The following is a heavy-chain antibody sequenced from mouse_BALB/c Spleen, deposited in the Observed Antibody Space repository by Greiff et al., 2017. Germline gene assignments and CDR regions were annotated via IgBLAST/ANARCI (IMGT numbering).Heavy chain of an antibody. Sequence: VQLVESGAELVRPGSSVKISCKASGYAFSSYWMNWVKQRPGQGLEWIGQIYPGDGDTNYNGKFKGKATLTADKSSSTAYMQLSSLTSEDSAVYYCTRTDYDGYYVAYWGQGTLVTVSA. CDR3: TRTDYDGYYVAY. V-gene: IGHV1-80*01. D-gene: IGHD2-3*01. J-gene: IGHJ3*01. CDR2: IYPGDGDT. CDR1: GYAFSSYW.